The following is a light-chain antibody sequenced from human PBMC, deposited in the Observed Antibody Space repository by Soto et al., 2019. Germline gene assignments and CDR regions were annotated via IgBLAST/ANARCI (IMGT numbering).Light chain of an antibody. CDR2: DNT. CDR1: SSDIGAGYR. V-gene: IGLV1-40*01. J-gene: IGLJ2*01. Sequence: QAVVTQPPSVSGAPGERVTISCTGSSSDIGAGYRVRWYQQVPGTAPKLLIYDNTNRPSGVSVRFSGSKSGTSASLAISGLQAEDEADYCCQSFDKDLSAVVFGGGTKVTVL. CDR3: QSFDKDLSAVV.